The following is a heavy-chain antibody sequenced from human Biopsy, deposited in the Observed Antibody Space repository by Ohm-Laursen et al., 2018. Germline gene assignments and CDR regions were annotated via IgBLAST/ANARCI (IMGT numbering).Heavy chain of an antibody. CDR3: ARGTGRYYVYGAFDI. V-gene: IGHV4-4*07. CDR1: GDSINNYY. J-gene: IGHJ3*02. D-gene: IGHD1-26*01. Sequence: GTLSLTCTVSGDSINNYYWSWIRQPAGKGLEWIGRIYTSGSPNYNLSLESRVTMSVDMSKNQFSLNLRSVTAADTAVYYCARGTGRYYVYGAFDIWGQGTVVTVSS. CDR2: IYTSGSP.